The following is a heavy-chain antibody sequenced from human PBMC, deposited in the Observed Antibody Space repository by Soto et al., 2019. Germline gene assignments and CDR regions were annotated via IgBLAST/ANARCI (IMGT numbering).Heavy chain of an antibody. CDR1: GYSFTSYW. CDR2: IYPADSDT. CDR3: ASVEGYYYDSSGNRDSFDI. V-gene: IGHV5-51*01. J-gene: IGHJ3*02. D-gene: IGHD3-22*01. Sequence: PVESLKISCKGSGYSFTSYWIGWVRQMPGKGLEWMGIIYPADSDTRYSPSFQGQVTISADKSISSAYLQWSSLKASDTAMYYCASVEGYYYDSSGNRDSFDIWGQGTMVTVSS.